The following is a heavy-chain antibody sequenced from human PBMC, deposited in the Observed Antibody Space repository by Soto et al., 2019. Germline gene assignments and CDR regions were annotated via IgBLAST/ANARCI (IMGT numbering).Heavy chain of an antibody. CDR1: GFTFSAYW. J-gene: IGHJ4*02. Sequence: GGSLRLSCATSGFTFSAYWMTWVRQAPGKGLEWVASIRQDGSERYYVDSVKGRFTISRDNAKNSLFLQMNSLRAEDTAVYYCARDPLRRFDYWGQGTLVTVSS. CDR2: IRQDGSER. V-gene: IGHV3-7*04. D-gene: IGHD3-16*01. CDR3: ARDPLRRFDY.